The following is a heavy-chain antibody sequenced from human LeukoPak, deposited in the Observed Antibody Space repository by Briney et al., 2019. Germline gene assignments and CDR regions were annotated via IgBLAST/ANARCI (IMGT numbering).Heavy chain of an antibody. CDR3: VKSTYSDTSGYFAFDS. D-gene: IGHD3-22*01. J-gene: IGHJ4*02. Sequence: GGSLRLSCADSGFNFRTYAMSWVRQAPGKGLEWVSTITDSGGTSYYADSVKGRFTISRDNSKNSLYLQMSNLRTGDTAVYCCVKSTYSDTSGYFAFDSWGQGSLVTVSA. V-gene: IGHV3-23*01. CDR2: ITDSGGTS. CDR1: GFNFRTYA.